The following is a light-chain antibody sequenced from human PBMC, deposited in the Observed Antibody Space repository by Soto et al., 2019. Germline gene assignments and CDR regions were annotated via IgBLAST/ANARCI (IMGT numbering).Light chain of an antibody. CDR1: QHISEY. CDR3: QQDENCPLT. V-gene: IGKV1-33*01. CDR2: DAS. J-gene: IGKJ4*01. Sequence: DIQMTQSPSTLSASVGDRVTITCQASQHISEYLNWYQYKPGKAPKLLITDASNLKTGVPSRFSGSGSGTEYTFTINSLQPEDIATYYCQQDENCPLTFGGGTKVDIK.